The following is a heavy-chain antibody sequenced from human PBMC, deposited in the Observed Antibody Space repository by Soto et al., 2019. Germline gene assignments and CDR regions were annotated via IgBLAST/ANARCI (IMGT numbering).Heavy chain of an antibody. D-gene: IGHD3-3*01. CDR2: INPATGAA. CDR3: ARGGGVGVAGSAAFDM. J-gene: IGHJ3*02. Sequence: QLHLMQSGAVVKKPGASVTVSCSASGYPVTAYYMHWVRQAPGRGLEWMGGINPATGAAKYTQTFPGRVTMTRDTSTSTVFMEPSGLTSEDTAVFYWARGGGVGVAGSAAFDMWGQGTLVTVSS. V-gene: IGHV1-2*02. CDR1: GYPVTAYY.